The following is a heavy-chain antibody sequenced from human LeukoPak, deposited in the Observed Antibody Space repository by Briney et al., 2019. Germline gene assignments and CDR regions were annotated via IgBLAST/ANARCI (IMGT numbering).Heavy chain of an antibody. V-gene: IGHV3-30-3*01. Sequence: GGSLRLSCAASGFTFSSYAMHWVRQAPGKGLEWVAVISYDGSNKYYADSVKGRFTISRDNSKNTLYLQMNSLRAEDTAVYYCARARGIQLWFPGEYGGQGPRVPVS. D-gene: IGHD5-18*01. CDR2: ISYDGSNK. J-gene: IGHJ4*02. CDR1: GFTFSSYA. CDR3: ARARGIQLWFPGEY.